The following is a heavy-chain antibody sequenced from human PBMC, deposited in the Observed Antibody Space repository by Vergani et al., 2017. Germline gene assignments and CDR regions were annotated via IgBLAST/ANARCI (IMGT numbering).Heavy chain of an antibody. CDR3: AKSLAAPGTSKPDY. D-gene: IGHD6-13*01. V-gene: IGHV3-23*01. J-gene: IGHJ4*02. Sequence: EVQLLESGGGLVQPGGSLRLSCAASGFTFRSYAMSWVRQAPGQGLGGVSVISDSGGSTYYAASVKGRFTISRDNSKNTRYLQMNSLRAEDTAVYYCAKSLAAPGTSKPDYWGQGTLVTVSS. CDR1: GFTFRSYA. CDR2: ISDSGGST.